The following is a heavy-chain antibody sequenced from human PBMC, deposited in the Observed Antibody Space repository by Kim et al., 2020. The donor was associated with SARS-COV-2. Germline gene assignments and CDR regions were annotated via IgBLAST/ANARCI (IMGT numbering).Heavy chain of an antibody. V-gene: IGHV3-21*01. CDR3: ASGYFDWYDVFDI. Sequence: YADSVYGPFTISRDNSKNSLYLQMNSLRAEHTAVYYCASGYFDWYDVFDIWGQGTMVTVSS. J-gene: IGHJ3*02. D-gene: IGHD3-9*01.